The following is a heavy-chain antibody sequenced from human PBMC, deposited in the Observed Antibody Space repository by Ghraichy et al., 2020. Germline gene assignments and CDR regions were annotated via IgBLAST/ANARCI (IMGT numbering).Heavy chain of an antibody. Sequence: SETLSLTCTVSGGSVSSGDYYWTWIRQPPGKRLEWIGYVYHTGSTLYNPSLKNRLTISLHTSTNQFSLNLNSVTAADTSVYYCARWSFCSTTSCPALSRFDPWGQGTLVTVSS. V-gene: IGHV4-61*08. D-gene: IGHD2-2*01. J-gene: IGHJ5*02. CDR1: GGSVSSGDYY. CDR2: VYHTGST. CDR3: ARWSFCSTTSCPALSRFDP.